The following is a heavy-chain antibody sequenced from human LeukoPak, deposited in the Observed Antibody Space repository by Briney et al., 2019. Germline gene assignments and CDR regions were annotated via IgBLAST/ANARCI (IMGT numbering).Heavy chain of an antibody. CDR3: AREDYGDYQFDY. D-gene: IGHD4-17*01. V-gene: IGHV3-21*01. J-gene: IGHJ4*02. CDR1: RFTFSSYS. CDR2: ISSSGSYI. Sequence: PGGSLRLSCAASRFTFSSYSMNWVRQAPGKGLEWVSSISSSGSYIYYADSVKGRFTISRDNAKNTLYLQMNGLRAEDTAVYYCAREDYGDYQFDYWGQGTLVTVSS.